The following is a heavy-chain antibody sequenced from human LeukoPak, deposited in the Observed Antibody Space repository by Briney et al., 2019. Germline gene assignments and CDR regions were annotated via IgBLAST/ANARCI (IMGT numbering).Heavy chain of an antibody. CDR3: AKVGGSYLLDY. V-gene: IGHV3-23*01. CDR1: GFTFSTYA. CDR2: ISGSGGTT. J-gene: IGHJ4*02. D-gene: IGHD1-26*01. Sequence: GGSLRLSCAASGFTFSTYAMNWVRQAPGKGLEWVSDISGSGGTTYYADSVKGRFTISRDISKNLLYLQMNSLRAEDTAVYYCAKVGGSYLLDYWGQGTLVTVSS.